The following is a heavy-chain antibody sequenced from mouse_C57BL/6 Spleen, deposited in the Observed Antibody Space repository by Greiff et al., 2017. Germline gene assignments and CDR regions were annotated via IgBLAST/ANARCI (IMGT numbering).Heavy chain of an antibody. CDR1: GFTFTDYY. V-gene: IGHV7-3*01. D-gene: IGHD4-1*01. CDR3: ARSRPGTGFAY. CDR2: IRNKANGYTT. J-gene: IGHJ3*01. Sequence: EVHLVESGGGLVQPGGSLSLSCAASGFTFTDYYMSWVRQPPGKALEWLGFIRNKANGYTTEYSASVKGRFTISRDNSQSILYRQMNALRAEDSATYYCARSRPGTGFAYWGQGTLVTVSA.